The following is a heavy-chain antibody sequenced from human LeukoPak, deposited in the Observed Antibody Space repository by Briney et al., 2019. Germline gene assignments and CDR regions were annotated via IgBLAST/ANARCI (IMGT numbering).Heavy chain of an antibody. Sequence: SETLSLTCAVYGGSFSGYYWSWIRQPPGKGLEWIGEINHSGSTNYNPSLKSRVTISVDTSKNQFSLKLSSVTAADTAVYYCARDCSGGSCYEHYFDYWGQGTLVTVSS. CDR2: INHSGST. J-gene: IGHJ4*02. D-gene: IGHD2-15*01. CDR3: ARDCSGGSCYEHYFDY. V-gene: IGHV4-34*01. CDR1: GGSFSGYY.